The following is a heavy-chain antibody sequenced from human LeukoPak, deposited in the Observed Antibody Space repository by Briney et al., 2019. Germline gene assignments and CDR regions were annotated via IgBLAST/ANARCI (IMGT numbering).Heavy chain of an antibody. CDR2: IIPILGIA. CDR3: ARGPPVAGTGGDY. D-gene: IGHD6-19*01. V-gene: IGHV1-69*02. CDR1: GGTFSSYT. J-gene: IGHJ4*02. Sequence: ASVKVSCKASGGTFSSYTISWVRQAPGQGLEWMGRIIPILGIANYAQKFQGRVTITADKSTSTAYMELSSLRSEDTAVYYCARGPPVAGTGGDYWGQGTLVTVSS.